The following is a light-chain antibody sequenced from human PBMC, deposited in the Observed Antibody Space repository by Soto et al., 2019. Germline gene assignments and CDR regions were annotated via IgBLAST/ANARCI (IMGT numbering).Light chain of an antibody. J-gene: IGLJ2*01. CDR1: RSNIGSNY. V-gene: IGLV1-47*02. CDR3: AAWDDSLSVV. CDR2: SNN. Sequence: QSVLTQPRSASGTPGQRVTISCSGSRSNIGSNYVYWYQQLPGTAPKLLIYSNNQRPSGVPDRFSGSKSGTSASLAISGLRSEDEADYYCAAWDDSLSVVFGGGTKLTVL.